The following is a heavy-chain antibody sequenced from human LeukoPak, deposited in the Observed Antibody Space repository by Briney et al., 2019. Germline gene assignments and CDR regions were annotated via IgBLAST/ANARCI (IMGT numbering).Heavy chain of an antibody. J-gene: IGHJ4*02. CDR1: GGSFSGYY. V-gene: IGHV4-34*01. D-gene: IGHD3-22*01. CDR3: ARGPYYYDSSGYYRGY. Sequence: SETLSLTCAVYGGSFSGYYWSWIRQPPGQGLQWIGEINHSGSTNYNPSLKSRVTISVDTSKNQFSLKLSSVTAADTAVYYCARGPYYYDSSGYYRGYWGQGTLVTVSS. CDR2: INHSGST.